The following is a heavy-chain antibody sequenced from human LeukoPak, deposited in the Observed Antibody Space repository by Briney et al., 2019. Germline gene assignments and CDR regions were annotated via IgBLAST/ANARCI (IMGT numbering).Heavy chain of an antibody. Sequence: RSSETLSLTCTVSGGSISSGSYYWSWIRQPPGKGLEWIGYIYYSGSTNYNPSLKSRVTISVDTSKNQFSLKLSSVTAADTAVYYCARTTWWFDPWGQGTLVTVSS. V-gene: IGHV4-61*01. D-gene: IGHD4-11*01. CDR2: IYYSGST. CDR1: GGSISSGSYY. J-gene: IGHJ5*02. CDR3: ARTTWWFDP.